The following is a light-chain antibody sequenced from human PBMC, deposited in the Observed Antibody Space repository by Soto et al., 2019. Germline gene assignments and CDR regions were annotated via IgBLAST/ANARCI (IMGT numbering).Light chain of an antibody. CDR3: ATWDDSLSGWV. CDR2: SYN. V-gene: IGLV1-47*02. Sequence: QSVLTQPPSASGTPGQRVTISCYGSTSNIGSNFVYWYQHLPGTTPKLLIFSYNQRPSGVPDRFSGSKSGTSASLAISGLRSEDEADYYCATWDDSLSGWVFGGGTKLTVL. CDR1: TSNIGSNF. J-gene: IGLJ3*02.